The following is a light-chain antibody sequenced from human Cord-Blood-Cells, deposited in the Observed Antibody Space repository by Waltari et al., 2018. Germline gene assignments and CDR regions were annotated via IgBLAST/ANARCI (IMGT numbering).Light chain of an antibody. Sequence: SYVLTQPPSVSVAPGKTARITCGGNNIGSKSVHWYQQKPGQAPVLVIYYDSDRPSGIPVRFSVSNSGNTATLTISRVEAGDEADYYCQVWDSSSDHVVFGGGTKLTVL. J-gene: IGLJ2*01. CDR1: NIGSKS. CDR2: YDS. V-gene: IGLV3-21*04. CDR3: QVWDSSSDHVV.